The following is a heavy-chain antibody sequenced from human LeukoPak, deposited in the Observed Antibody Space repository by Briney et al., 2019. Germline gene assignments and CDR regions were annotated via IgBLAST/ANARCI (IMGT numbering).Heavy chain of an antibody. J-gene: IGHJ4*02. CDR2: INPDSGGT. V-gene: IGHV1-2*02. D-gene: IGHD2/OR15-2a*01. CDR1: GYTFTGYY. CDR3: ARDTTWREVETDY. Sequence: PEASVKVSCKASGYTFTGYYMHWVRQAPGQGLEWMGWINPDSGGTNYAQKFQGRVTMTRDTSISTAYMELSRLRSDDTAVYYCARDTTWREVETDYWGQGTLVTVSS.